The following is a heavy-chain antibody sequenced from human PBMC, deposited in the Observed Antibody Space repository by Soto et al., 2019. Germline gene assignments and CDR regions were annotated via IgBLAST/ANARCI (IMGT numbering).Heavy chain of an antibody. CDR2: TSLRGSP. J-gene: IGHJ4*02. D-gene: IGHD2-8*01. CDR3: AKNGVTSYLDY. CDR1: GASISSSQW. Sequence: QVRLQESAPGLVKSSGTLSLTCAVSGASISSSQWWPWVRQPPGKGLEWIGETSLRGSPHYTPTLKRRVTISVDHSTNQCSLTLISVTAADTAVYYCAKNGVTSYLDYWGQGDLVTVSS. V-gene: IGHV4-4*02.